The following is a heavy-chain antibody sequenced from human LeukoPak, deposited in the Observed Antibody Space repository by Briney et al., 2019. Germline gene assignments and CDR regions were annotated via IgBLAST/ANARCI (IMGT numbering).Heavy chain of an antibody. CDR1: GYTFTSYD. J-gene: IGHJ6*03. D-gene: IGHD2-2*01. CDR2: MNPNSGNT. CDR3: ARGLPAATHYYYYYMDV. V-gene: IGHV1-8*03. Sequence: ASVKVSCKASGYTFTSYDINWVRQATGQGLEWMGWMNPNSGNTGYAQKFQGRVTITRNTSISTAYMELSSLRSEDTAVYSCARGLPAATHYYYYYMDVWGKGTTVTVSS.